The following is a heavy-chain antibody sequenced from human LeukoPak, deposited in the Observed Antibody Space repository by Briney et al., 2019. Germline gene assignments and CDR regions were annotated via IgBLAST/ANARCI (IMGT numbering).Heavy chain of an antibody. Sequence: ASVKVSCKASGYTFTSYDINWVRQATGQGLEWMGWMNPNSGNTGYAQKFQGRVTMTRNTSISTAYMELRSLRSDDTAVYYCARGSLYSSSPNDYWGQGTLVTVSS. CDR3: ARGSLYSSSPNDY. D-gene: IGHD6-13*01. CDR2: MNPNSGNT. CDR1: GYTFTSYD. V-gene: IGHV1-8*01. J-gene: IGHJ4*02.